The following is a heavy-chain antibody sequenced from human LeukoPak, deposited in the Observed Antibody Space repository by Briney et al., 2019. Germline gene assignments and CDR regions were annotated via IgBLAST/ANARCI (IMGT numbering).Heavy chain of an antibody. D-gene: IGHD3-3*01. CDR1: GGSISSYY. Sequence: SETLSLTCTVSGGSISSYYWSWIRQPPGKGLEWIGYIYYSGSTNYNPSLKSRVTIPVDTSKNQFSLKLSSVTAADTAVYYCARGDVRYYFDYWGQGTLVTVSS. V-gene: IGHV4-59*01. CDR3: ARGDVRYYFDY. CDR2: IYYSGST. J-gene: IGHJ4*02.